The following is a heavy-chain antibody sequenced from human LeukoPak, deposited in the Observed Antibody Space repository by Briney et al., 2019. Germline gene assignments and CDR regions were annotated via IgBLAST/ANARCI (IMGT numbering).Heavy chain of an antibody. CDR2: IYYSGST. CDR1: GGSISSYY. V-gene: IGHV4-59*01. D-gene: IGHD6-19*01. J-gene: IGHJ4*02. Sequence: PSETLSLTCTVSGGSISSYYWSWIRQPPGKGLEWIGYIYYSGSTNYNPSLKSRVTISVDTSKNQFSLKLSSVTAADTAVYYCARVMGSDWYPLAYWGQGTLVTVSS. CDR3: ARVMGSDWYPLAY.